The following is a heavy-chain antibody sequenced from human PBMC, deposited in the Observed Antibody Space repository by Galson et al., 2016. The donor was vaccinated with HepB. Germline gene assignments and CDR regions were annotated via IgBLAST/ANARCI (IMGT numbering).Heavy chain of an antibody. CDR2: ISAYNGNT. Sequence: SVKVSCKAFGYTFTSYGISWVRQAPGQGLEWMGCISAYNGNTNYAQKLQGRVTMTTDTSTSTAYMELRSLRSDDTAVYYCARGRQAYYYYGMDVWGQGTTVTVSS. CDR3: ARGRQAYYYYGMDV. J-gene: IGHJ6*02. V-gene: IGHV1-18*01. CDR1: GYTFTSYG.